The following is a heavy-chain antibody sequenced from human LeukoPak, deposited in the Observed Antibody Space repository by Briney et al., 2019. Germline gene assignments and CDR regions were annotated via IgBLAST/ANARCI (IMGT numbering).Heavy chain of an antibody. CDR1: GITFSNYW. V-gene: IGHV3-74*01. CDR3: ARWGLGVDY. J-gene: IGHJ4*02. D-gene: IGHD7-27*01. CDR2: INSDGSST. Sequence: GGSLRLFCAASGITFSNYWMHWVRQAPGKGLVWVSRINSDGSSTSSADSVKGRFTISRDNAKKTLYLQMNSLRAEDTAVYYCARWGLGVDYWGQGTLVTVSS.